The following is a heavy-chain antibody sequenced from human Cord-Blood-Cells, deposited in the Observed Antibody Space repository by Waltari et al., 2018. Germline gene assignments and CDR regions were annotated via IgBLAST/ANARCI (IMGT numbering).Heavy chain of an antibody. J-gene: IGHJ3*02. CDR1: GWSFSGYY. CDR3: ARVSHGSSSRRDPFDI. V-gene: IGHV4-34*01. D-gene: IGHD6-13*01. Sequence: QVQLQQWGAGLLKPSETLSLTCAVYGWSFSGYYWSWIRQPPGKGLEWIGEINHWGRSHYTQTPTNRVTIPVDTSKNQFSQTLSPVPAADTAEYYCARVSHGSSSRRDPFDIWGQAPMVTVSS. CDR2: INHWGRS.